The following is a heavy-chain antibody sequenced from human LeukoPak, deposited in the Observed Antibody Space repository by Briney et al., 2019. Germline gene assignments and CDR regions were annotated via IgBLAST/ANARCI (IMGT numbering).Heavy chain of an antibody. CDR1: GGSISSSSYY. V-gene: IGHV4-39*07. Sequence: SETLSLTCTVSGGSISSSSYYWGWIRQPPGKGLEWIGSIYYSGSTYYNPSLKSRVTISVDTSKNQFSLKLSSVTAADTAVYYCARGRGVIGVDNWFDPWGQETLVTVSS. D-gene: IGHD3-10*01. CDR3: ARGRGVIGVDNWFDP. CDR2: IYYSGST. J-gene: IGHJ5*02.